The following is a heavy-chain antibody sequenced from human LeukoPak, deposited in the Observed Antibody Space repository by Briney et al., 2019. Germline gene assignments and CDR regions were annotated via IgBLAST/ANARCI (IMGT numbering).Heavy chain of an antibody. D-gene: IGHD2-21*02. CDR3: AKQHIVVVTATHDY. CDR1: GFTFSSYA. J-gene: IGHJ4*02. CDR2: ISGSGGST. Sequence: HPGGSLRLSCAASGFTFSSYAMSWVRQAPGKGLEWVSAISGSGGSTYYADSVKGRFTISRDNSKNTLYLQMNSLRAEDTAVYCCAKQHIVVVTATHDYWGQGTLVTVSS. V-gene: IGHV3-23*01.